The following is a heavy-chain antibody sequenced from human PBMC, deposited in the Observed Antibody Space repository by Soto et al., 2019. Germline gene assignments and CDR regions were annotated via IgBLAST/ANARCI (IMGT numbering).Heavy chain of an antibody. CDR2: IYYSGST. CDR3: ARRSSSSSWHDNWFDP. D-gene: IGHD6-13*01. CDR1: GGSIISRSYY. J-gene: IGHJ5*02. Sequence: SQPLCVTWTVSGGSIISRSYYWGWHRKPPGKGLEWIGSIYYSGSTYYNPSLKSRVTISVDTSKNQFSLKLSSVTAADTAVYYCARRSSSSSWHDNWFDPWGQGTLVTVSS. V-gene: IGHV4-39*01.